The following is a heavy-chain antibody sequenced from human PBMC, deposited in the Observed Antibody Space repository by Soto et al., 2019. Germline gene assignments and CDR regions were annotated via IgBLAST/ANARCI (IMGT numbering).Heavy chain of an antibody. Sequence: GGSLRLSCAASGFTFSSYAMSWVRQAPGKGLEWVSAISGSGGSTYYADSVKGRFTISRDNSKNTLYLQMNSLRAEDTAVYYCAKTTVPYYYYYYMDVWGKGTTVTVSS. CDR1: GFTFSSYA. J-gene: IGHJ6*03. CDR2: ISGSGGST. V-gene: IGHV3-23*01. CDR3: AKTTVPYYYYYYMDV. D-gene: IGHD1-1*01.